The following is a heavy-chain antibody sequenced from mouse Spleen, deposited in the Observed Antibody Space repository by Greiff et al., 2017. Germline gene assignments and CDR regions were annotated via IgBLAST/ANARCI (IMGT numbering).Heavy chain of an antibody. CDR3: ARHEEGLTTGYYFDY. D-gene: IGHD1-1*01. V-gene: IGHV1-19*01. CDR2: VNPYNGGT. Sequence: VQLKESGPELVKPGASVKMSCKASGYTFTDYYMDWVKQSHGESFEWIGRVNPYNGGTSYNQKFKGKATLTVDKSSSTAYMELNSLTSEDSAVYYCARHEEGLTTGYYFDYWGQGTTLTVSS. J-gene: IGHJ2*01. CDR1: GYTFTDYY.